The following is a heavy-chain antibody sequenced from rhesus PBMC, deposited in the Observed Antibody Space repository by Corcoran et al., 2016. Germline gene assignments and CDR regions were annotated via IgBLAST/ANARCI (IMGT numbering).Heavy chain of an antibody. CDR3: TRVRSDYYNDY. J-gene: IGHJ4*01. V-gene: IGHV3S16*01. D-gene: IGHD3-22*01. CDR1: GFTFSSYG. CDR2: ISSARSYI. Sequence: EVQLVESGGGLVQPGGSLRLSCVASGFTFSSYGMSWVRQAPGKGLEWVSSISSARSYIYYADSVKGRFTISRDNAKHSLSLQMNSLRAEDTAVYYCTRVRSDYYNDYWGQGVLVTVSS.